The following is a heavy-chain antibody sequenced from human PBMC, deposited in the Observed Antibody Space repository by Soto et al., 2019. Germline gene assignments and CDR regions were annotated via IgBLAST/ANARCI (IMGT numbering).Heavy chain of an antibody. V-gene: IGHV1-8*01. D-gene: IGHD3-3*01. CDR2: MNPNSGNT. Sequence: ASVKVSCKASGYTFTSYDINWVRQATGQGLEWMGWMNPNSGNTGYAQEFQGRVTMTRNTSISTAYMELSSLRSEDTAVYYCARGLERNYDFWSGYHNVAFDIWGQGTMVTVSS. CDR1: GYTFTSYD. CDR3: ARGLERNYDFWSGYHNVAFDI. J-gene: IGHJ3*02.